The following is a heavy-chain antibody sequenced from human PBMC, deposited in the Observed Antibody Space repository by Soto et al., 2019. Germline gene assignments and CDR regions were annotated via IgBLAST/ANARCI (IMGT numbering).Heavy chain of an antibody. J-gene: IGHJ6*02. CDR1: GFTFSSYA. D-gene: IGHD3-3*01. CDR2: ISGSGGST. CDR3: AKLTSPIFGVVTRYYYYGMDV. V-gene: IGHV3-23*01. Sequence: GGSLRLSCAASGFTFSSYAMSWVRQAPGKGLEWVSAISGSGGSTYYADSVKGRFTISRDNSKNTLYLQMNSLRAEDTAVYYCAKLTSPIFGVVTRYYYYGMDVWGQGTTVTVSS.